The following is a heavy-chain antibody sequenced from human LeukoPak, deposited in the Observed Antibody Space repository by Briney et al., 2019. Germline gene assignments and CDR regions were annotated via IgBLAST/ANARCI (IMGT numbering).Heavy chain of an antibody. CDR3: ARGTYDSSRYYYLDY. CDR2: IYPDGST. D-gene: IGHD3-22*01. V-gene: IGHV4-30-2*01. CDR1: GGSISSGGYS. J-gene: IGHJ4*02. Sequence: PSETLSLTCAVSGGSISSGGYSWNWIRRPPGKGLEWIGYIYPDGSTYYNPSLTSRVTMSVDRSKNQFSLKLSSVTAADTAVYFCARGTYDSSRYYYLDYWGQGTLVTVSP.